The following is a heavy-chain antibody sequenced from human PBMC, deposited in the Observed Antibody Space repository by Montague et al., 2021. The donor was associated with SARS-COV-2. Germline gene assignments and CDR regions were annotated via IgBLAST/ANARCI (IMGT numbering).Heavy chain of an antibody. CDR2: ISSESTYI. D-gene: IGHD2-15*01. Sequence: SLRLSCAASGFTFSSFSMNWVRQAPGKRLEWVASISSESTYILYAESVRGRFTVSRDNAQNLLFLQMNSLRAEDTALHYCARFETSRFYSSGVDVWGQGTTVTVSS. CDR3: ARFETSRFYSSGVDV. V-gene: IGHV3-21*01. CDR1: GFTFSSFS. J-gene: IGHJ6*02.